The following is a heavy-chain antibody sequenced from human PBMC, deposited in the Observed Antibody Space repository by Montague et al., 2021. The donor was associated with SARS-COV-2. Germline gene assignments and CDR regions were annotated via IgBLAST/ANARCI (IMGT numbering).Heavy chain of an antibody. CDR3: AKTGGFSEILADYDNPRDVPVRHRQKDVQPPRRAFDI. J-gene: IGHJ3*02. Sequence: SETLSLTCAVYGGSFSGSFWTWIRQHPGKGLEWLGEINHRGTNKXXPSVESRVLMSVDTSKNQFALRLTSVTVADTAVYYCAKTGGFSEILADYDNPRDVPVRHRQKDVQPPRRAFDIWGQAQLVTVSS. D-gene: IGHD3-9*01. CDR2: INHRGTN. CDR1: GGSFSGSF. V-gene: IGHV4-34*01.